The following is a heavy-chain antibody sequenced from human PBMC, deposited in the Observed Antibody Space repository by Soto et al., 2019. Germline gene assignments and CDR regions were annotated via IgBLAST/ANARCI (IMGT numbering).Heavy chain of an antibody. Sequence: SGGSLRLSCAAAGFTFSNYAMSWVRQAPGKGLEWVSAISGSGGSTYYADSVKGRFTISRDNSKNTLYLQMNNLGAEDTAVYYCAKDLRPISGTTDWDYWGQGTLVTVSS. CDR2: ISGSGGST. CDR1: GFTFSNYA. D-gene: IGHD1-7*01. J-gene: IGHJ4*02. V-gene: IGHV3-23*01. CDR3: AKDLRPISGTTDWDY.